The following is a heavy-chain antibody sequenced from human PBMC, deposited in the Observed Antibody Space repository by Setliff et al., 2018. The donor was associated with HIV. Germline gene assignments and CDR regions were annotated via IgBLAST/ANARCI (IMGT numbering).Heavy chain of an antibody. CDR3: AKDSGDGYNLEDYFDS. D-gene: IGHD5-12*01. V-gene: IGHV3-9*01. J-gene: IGHJ4*02. CDR2: ISWNSGSI. Sequence: PGGSLRLSCAASGFTFDDYAMHWVRQAPGKGLEWVSGISWNSGSIAYADSVKGRFTISRDNAKNSLYLQMNSLRAEDTALYYCAKDSGDGYNLEDYFDSWGQGTLVTVSS. CDR1: GFTFDDYA.